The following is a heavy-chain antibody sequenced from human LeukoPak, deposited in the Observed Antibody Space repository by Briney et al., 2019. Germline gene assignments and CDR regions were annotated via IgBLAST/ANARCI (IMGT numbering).Heavy chain of an antibody. CDR3: ARDGRGSSWASIDY. V-gene: IGHV3-21*01. J-gene: IGHJ4*02. CDR2: ISSSSSYI. CDR1: GFTFSSYS. Sequence: PGGSLRLSCAASGFTFSSYSMNWVRQAPGKGLEWVSSISSSSSYIYYADSVKGRFTISRDNAKNSLCLQMNSLRAEDTAVYYCARDGRGSSWASIDYWGQGTLVTVSS. D-gene: IGHD6-13*01.